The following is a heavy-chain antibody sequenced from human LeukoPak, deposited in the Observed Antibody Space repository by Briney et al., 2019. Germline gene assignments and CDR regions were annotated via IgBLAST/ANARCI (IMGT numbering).Heavy chain of an antibody. V-gene: IGHV3-48*03. Sequence: PGGSLRLPCAASGFTFSSYEMNWVRQAPGKGLEWVSYISSSGSTIYYADSVRGRFTISRDNAKNSLYLQMNILCAEDTAVYYLVIVDTARDYFDYWGQGTLVTVSS. D-gene: IGHD5-18*01. CDR3: VIVDTARDYFDY. CDR2: ISSSGSTI. J-gene: IGHJ4*02. CDR1: GFTFSSYE.